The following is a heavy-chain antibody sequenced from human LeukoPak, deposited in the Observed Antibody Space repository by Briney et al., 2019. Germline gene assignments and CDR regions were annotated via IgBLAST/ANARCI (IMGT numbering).Heavy chain of an antibody. CDR1: GFTVSSNY. D-gene: IGHD3-22*01. Sequence: GGCLRLSCAASGFTVSSNYMSAVRQAPGKGLEGVSVIYSGGSTYYADSVQGRFTISRDNTKNTLYLQMNSLRAEDTAVYYCARYDSSGYYYYFDYWGQGTLVTVSS. CDR2: IYSGGST. V-gene: IGHV3-53*01. CDR3: ARYDSSGYYYYFDY. J-gene: IGHJ4*02.